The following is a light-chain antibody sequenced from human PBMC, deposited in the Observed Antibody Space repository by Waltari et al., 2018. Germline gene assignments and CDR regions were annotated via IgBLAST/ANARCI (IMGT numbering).Light chain of an antibody. CDR3: RQYGDWPPT. Sequence: EVVMTQSPAILSVSPGETASLSCRASRTIGSDLAWYQQKPGQSPRLLIYGVSSRATGFPARFSASGSGTEFTLTITGLQSEDVAVYHCRQYGDWPPTFGQGTQLEIK. J-gene: IGKJ2*01. V-gene: IGKV3-15*01. CDR1: RTIGSD. CDR2: GVS.